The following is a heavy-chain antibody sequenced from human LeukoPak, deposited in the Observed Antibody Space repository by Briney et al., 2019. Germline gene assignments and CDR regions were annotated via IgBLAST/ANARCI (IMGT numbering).Heavy chain of an antibody. CDR2: ISGSGGST. V-gene: IGHV3-23*01. D-gene: IGHD2-2*01. Sequence: PGGSLRLSCAASGFTFSSYTMSWVRQAPGKGLEWVSAISGSGGSTYYADSVKGRFTISRDNAKNTLYLQMNSLRAEDTAVYYCARDWSHAIDYWGQGTLVTVSS. CDR1: GFTFSSYT. J-gene: IGHJ4*02. CDR3: ARDWSHAIDY.